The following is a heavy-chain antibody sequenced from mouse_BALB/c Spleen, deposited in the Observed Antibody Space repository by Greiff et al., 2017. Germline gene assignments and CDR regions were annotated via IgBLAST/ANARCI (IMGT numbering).Heavy chain of an antibody. D-gene: IGHD4-1*01. CDR2: IYPGSGST. V-gene: IGHV1-77*01. CDR3: ARNWYAMDY. Sequence: VQLVESGPELVKPGASVQMSCKASGYTFTDYVISWVKQRTGQGLEWIGEIYPGSGSTYYNQKFKGKATLTADKSSNTAYMQLSSLTSEDSAVYFCARNWYAMDYWGQGTSVTVSS. J-gene: IGHJ4*01. CDR1: GYTFTDYV.